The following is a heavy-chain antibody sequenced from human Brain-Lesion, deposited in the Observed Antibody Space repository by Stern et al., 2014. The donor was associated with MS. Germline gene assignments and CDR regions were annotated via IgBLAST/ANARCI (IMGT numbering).Heavy chain of an antibody. V-gene: IGHV1-24*01. CDR1: GYTLTELS. J-gene: IGHJ4*02. CDR3: ATLSPGAGGNYYRHFDY. CDR2: FDPEDGET. Sequence: VQLVESGAEVKKPGASVKVSCKVSGYTLTELSMHLVRQAPRKGLEWMGGFDPEDGETIYAQKFQGRVTMTEDTSTDTACMELSSLRSEDTAVYYCATLSPGAGGNYYRHFDYWGQGTLVTVSS. D-gene: IGHD1-26*01.